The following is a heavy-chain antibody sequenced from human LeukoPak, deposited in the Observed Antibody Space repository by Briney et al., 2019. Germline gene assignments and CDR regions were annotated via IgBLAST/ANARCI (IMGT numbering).Heavy chain of an antibody. CDR1: GGSFSGYY. D-gene: IGHD2-15*01. J-gene: IGHJ6*04. CDR2: INHSGST. V-gene: IGHV4-34*01. CDR3: ASGSDIRYYGMDV. Sequence: SETLSLTCAVYGGSFSGYYWSWIRQPPGKGLEWIGEINHSGSTNYNPSLKSRVTISVDTSKNQFSLKLSSVTAADTAVYYCASGSDIRYYGMDVWGKGTTVTVSS.